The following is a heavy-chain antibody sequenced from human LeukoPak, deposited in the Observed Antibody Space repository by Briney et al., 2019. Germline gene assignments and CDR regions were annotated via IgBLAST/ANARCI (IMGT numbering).Heavy chain of an antibody. CDR3: AREKYDGKSWDS. J-gene: IGHJ4*02. D-gene: IGHD4-23*01. CDR2: INPNSGGT. CDR1: GYTFTTYY. Sequence: ASVKVSCKASGYTFTTYYMHWVRQAPGQGLEWMGRINPNSGGTNYAQNFQGRVTMTRDTSISTAYMELTRLRSDDTAVYYCAREKYDGKSWDSWGQGTLVTVSS. V-gene: IGHV1-2*06.